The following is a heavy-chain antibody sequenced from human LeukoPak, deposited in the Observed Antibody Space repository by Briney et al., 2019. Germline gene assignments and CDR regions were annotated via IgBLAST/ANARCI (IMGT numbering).Heavy chain of an antibody. CDR1: GFTFSSYN. D-gene: IGHD3-3*01. J-gene: IGHJ4*02. CDR3: AREPFWSGYYSNLHFDY. Sequence: PGGSLRLSCAASGFTFSSYNMNWVRQAPGKGLEWVSSVSSSGKYIYYADSVKGRFTISRDNAKNSLYLQMNSLRAEDTAVYYCAREPFWSGYYSNLHFDYWGQGTLVTVSS. V-gene: IGHV3-21*01. CDR2: VSSSGKYI.